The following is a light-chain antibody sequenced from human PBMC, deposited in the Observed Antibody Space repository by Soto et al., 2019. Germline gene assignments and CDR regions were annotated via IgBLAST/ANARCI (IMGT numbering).Light chain of an antibody. CDR1: SSDIGGYNY. J-gene: IGLJ1*01. Sequence: QSVLTQPASVSGSPGQSITISCTGTSSDIGGYNYVSWYQQLPGKVPKLLIYDVSNRPSGVSDLFSGSKSGNAASLTISGLQAEDEADYYCSSYPSTSTLYVFGTGTKLTVL. CDR3: SSYPSTSTLYV. V-gene: IGLV2-14*03. CDR2: DVS.